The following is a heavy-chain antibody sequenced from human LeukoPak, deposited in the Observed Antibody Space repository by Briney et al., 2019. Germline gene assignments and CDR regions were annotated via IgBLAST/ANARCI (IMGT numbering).Heavy chain of an antibody. V-gene: IGHV4-61*08. CDR1: GGSISTSAYY. CDR3: ARSPSGYRFDY. Sequence: SETLSLTCIVSGGSISTSAYYWTWIRQPPGKGLEWIGFISNSGSTNYNPSLKSRVTISRDTSKNRFSLKLNSVTAADSAVYFCARSPSGYRFDYWGQGALVTVSS. D-gene: IGHD3-22*01. J-gene: IGHJ4*02. CDR2: ISNSGST.